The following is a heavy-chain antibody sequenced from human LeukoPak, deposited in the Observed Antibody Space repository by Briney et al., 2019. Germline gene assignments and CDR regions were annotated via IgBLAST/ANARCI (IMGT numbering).Heavy chain of an antibody. CDR3: ARAVYCSGGGCFWYFDL. Sequence: GGSLRLSCAASGFTFSSYSLAWVRQAPGKGLEWVSLISSSSRFIYYGDSVKGRFTISRDNAKKSLYLQMNSLRAEDTAVYYCARAVYCSGGGCFWYFDLWGRGTLVTVSS. CDR1: GFTFSSYS. V-gene: IGHV3-21*01. D-gene: IGHD2-15*01. CDR2: ISSSSRFI. J-gene: IGHJ2*01.